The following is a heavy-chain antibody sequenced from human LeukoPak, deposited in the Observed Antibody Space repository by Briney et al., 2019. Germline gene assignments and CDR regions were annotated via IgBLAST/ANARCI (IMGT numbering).Heavy chain of an antibody. D-gene: IGHD4-23*01. J-gene: IGHJ4*02. CDR3: SRETTVVTPKSGLDY. CDR2: INHSGST. CDR1: GGPFSGHY. Sequence: PSETLSLTCAVYGGPFSGHYWSWIRQPPGKGLEWIGEINHSGSTNYHPSLKSRVTISVDTSKNQFSLKLSSVTAADPAVYYCSRETTVVTPKSGLDYWGQGTLVTVSS. V-gene: IGHV4-34*01.